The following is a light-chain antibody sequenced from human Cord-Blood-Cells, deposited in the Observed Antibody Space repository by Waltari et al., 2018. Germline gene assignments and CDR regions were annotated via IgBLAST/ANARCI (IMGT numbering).Light chain of an antibody. CDR2: DCS. J-gene: IGLJ2*01. CDR3: SSYTSSSTLVV. Sequence: QSALTQPASVSGSPGQSITIYCTGTSSDVGGYNYVSWYQQHPGKAPQLMIYDCSNPTAGVCKRFSGYKSGNAASLTISGLQAEDEADYYCSSYTSSSTLVVFGGGTKLTVL. V-gene: IGLV2-14*01. CDR1: SSDVGGYNY.